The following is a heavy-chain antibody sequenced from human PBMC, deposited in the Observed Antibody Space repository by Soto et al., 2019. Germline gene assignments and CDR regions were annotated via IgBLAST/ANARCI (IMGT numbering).Heavy chain of an antibody. CDR1: GGTFSSYA. CDR2: IIPIFGTA. V-gene: IGHV1-69*13. D-gene: IGHD3-10*01. Sequence: SVKVSCKASGGTFSSYAIGWVRQAPGQGLEWMGGIIPIFGTANYAQKFQGRVTITADESTSTAYMELSSLRSEDTAVYYCAREGSGYSSLFDYWGQGTLVTVSS. CDR3: AREGSGYSSLFDY. J-gene: IGHJ4*02.